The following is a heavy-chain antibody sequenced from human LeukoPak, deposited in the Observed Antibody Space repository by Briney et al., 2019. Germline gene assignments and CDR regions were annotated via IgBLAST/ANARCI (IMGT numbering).Heavy chain of an antibody. CDR2: IYYSGST. J-gene: IGHJ4*02. CDR1: GGSISGYY. CDR3: ARDLSLDY. D-gene: IGHD3-16*01. Sequence: PSETLSLTCTVSGGSISGYYCSWIRQPPGKGPEWIGYIYYSGSTNYNPSLKSRVTISVDTSKNQFSLRLSSVTAADTAVYYCARDLSLDYWGQGTLVTVSS. V-gene: IGHV4-59*12.